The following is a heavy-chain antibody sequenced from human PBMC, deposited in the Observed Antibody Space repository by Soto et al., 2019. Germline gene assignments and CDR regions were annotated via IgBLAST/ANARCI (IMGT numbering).Heavy chain of an antibody. V-gene: IGHV1-69*12. CDR2: IIPIFGTA. J-gene: IGHJ6*02. CDR1: GGTFSSYA. CDR3: ATHEIGHCISTSCYKGGYYYGMDV. D-gene: IGHD2-2*02. Sequence: QVQLVQSGAEVKKPGSSVKVSCKASGGTFSSYAISWVRQAPGQGLEWMGGIIPIFGTADYAQKFQGRVTSTADESTSTVYMELSSLRSEDTAVYYCATHEIGHCISTSCYKGGYYYGMDVWGQGTTVTVSS.